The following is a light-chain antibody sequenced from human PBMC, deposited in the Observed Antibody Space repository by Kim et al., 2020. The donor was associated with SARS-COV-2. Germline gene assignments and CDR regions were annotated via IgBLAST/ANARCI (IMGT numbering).Light chain of an antibody. V-gene: IGKV3-15*01. CDR1: QSVSSN. Sequence: EIVMTQSPATLSVSPGERATLSCRASQSVSSNLAWYQQKPGQAPRLLIYGASTRATGIPARFSGSGSGTEFTLTISSLQSEDFAVYSCQHYNNWPITFGGGTKVDIK. J-gene: IGKJ4*01. CDR2: GAS. CDR3: QHYNNWPIT.